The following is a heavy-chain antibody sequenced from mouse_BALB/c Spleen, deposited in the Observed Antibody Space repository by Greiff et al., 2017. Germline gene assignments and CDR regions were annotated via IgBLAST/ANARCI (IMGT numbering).Heavy chain of an antibody. D-gene: IGHD2-1*01. CDR3: ARLLKGYAMDY. V-gene: IGHV5-9-4*01. J-gene: IGHJ4*01. CDR1: GFTFSSYA. Sequence: EVMLVESGGGLVKPGGSLKLSCAASGFTFSSYAMSWVRQSPEKRLEWVAEISSGGSYTYYPDTVTGRFTISRDNAKNTLYLEMSSLRSEDTAMYYCARLLKGYAMDYWGQGTSVTVSS. CDR2: ISSGGSYT.